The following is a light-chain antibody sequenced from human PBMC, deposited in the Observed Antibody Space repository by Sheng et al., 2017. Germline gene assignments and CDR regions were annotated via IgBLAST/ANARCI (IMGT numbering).Light chain of an antibody. J-gene: IGLJ2*01. Sequence: QSALTQPASVSGSPGQSITISCTGTIDDVGGHNYVSWFQHHPGKAPKLIIYDVTNRPSGISNRFSGSKSGMTASLTISGLRAEDEAEYYCSSYSSYRIVLIGGGTTVTV. CDR2: DVT. V-gene: IGLV2-14*03. CDR1: IDDVGGHNY. CDR3: SSYSSYRIVL.